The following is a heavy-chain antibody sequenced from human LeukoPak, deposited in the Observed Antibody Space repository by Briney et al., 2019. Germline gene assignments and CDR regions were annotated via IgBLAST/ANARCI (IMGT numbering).Heavy chain of an antibody. J-gene: IGHJ4*02. CDR2: ITDSGTGT. CDR3: ANSDRDYFDY. CDR1: GFTFSSYA. V-gene: IGHV3-23*01. Sequence: GGSLRLSCAASGFTFSSYALSWVRQAPGKGLEWVSGITDSGTGTYYADSVKGRFTISRDNSKNTLYLQLNSLRAEDTAVYFCANSDRDYFDYWGQGTLVTVSS.